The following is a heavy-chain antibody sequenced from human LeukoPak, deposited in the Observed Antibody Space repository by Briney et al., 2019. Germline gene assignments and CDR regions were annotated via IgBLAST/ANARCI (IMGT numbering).Heavy chain of an antibody. CDR2: IHHSGST. J-gene: IGHJ4*02. V-gene: IGHV4-38-2*01. D-gene: IGHD3-16*01. CDR1: GYSLSSGCY. CDR3: YLMRGYYFDY. Sequence: SETLSLTCAVSGYSLSSGCYWGWIRQPPGKGLEWIGSIHHSGSTYYNPSLKSRVTISVDTSKNQFSLKLSSVTAADTAVYYCYLMRGYYFDYWGQGTLVTVSS.